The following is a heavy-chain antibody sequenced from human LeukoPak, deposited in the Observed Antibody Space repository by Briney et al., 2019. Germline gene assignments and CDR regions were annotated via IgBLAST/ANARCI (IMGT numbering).Heavy chain of an antibody. CDR3: AKRLSNWDFDY. CDR1: GFTFSNFG. D-gene: IGHD6-13*01. Sequence: PGGSLRLSCAASGFTFSNFGMHWVRQAPGKGLEWVAAISYEGRNQYYADSVKGRFTISRDSSKNTLYLQMNTLRAEDTAVYYCAKRLSNWDFDYWGQGTLVTVSS. CDR2: ISYEGRNQ. J-gene: IGHJ4*02. V-gene: IGHV3-30*18.